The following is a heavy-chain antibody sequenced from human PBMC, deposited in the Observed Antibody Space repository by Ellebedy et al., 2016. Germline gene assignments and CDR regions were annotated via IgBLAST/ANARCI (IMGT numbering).Heavy chain of an antibody. CDR1: GFTFSSYS. J-gene: IGHJ4*02. D-gene: IGHD3-22*01. Sequence: GGSLRLSCAASGFTFSSYSMNWVRQAPGKGLEWVSSISGSSSYIYYADSVKGRFTISRDNAKNSLYLQMNSLRAEDTAVYYCAIYYYDSSGYSPLDYWGQGTLVTVSS. CDR3: AIYYYDSSGYSPLDY. V-gene: IGHV3-21*01. CDR2: ISGSSSYI.